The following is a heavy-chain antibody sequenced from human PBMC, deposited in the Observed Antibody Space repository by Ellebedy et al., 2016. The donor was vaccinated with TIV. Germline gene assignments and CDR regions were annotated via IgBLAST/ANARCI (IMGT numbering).Heavy chain of an antibody. CDR1: GFTFNNYC. D-gene: IGHD5-18*01. J-gene: IGHJ6*02. CDR3: ARLPGYSQELRDTDV. V-gene: IGHV3-7*03. CDR2: INPDGTAK. Sequence: GESLKISXVASGFTFNNYCMTWVRQAPGKGLEWVANINPDGTAKYYLDSVKGRFTISRDNANNSVSLQLNSLRAEDTAVYYCARLPGYSQELRDTDVWGQGTTVTVSS.